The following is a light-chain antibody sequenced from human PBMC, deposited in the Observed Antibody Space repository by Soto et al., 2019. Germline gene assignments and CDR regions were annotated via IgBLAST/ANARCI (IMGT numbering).Light chain of an antibody. V-gene: IGKV1-5*03. CDR1: QSISSW. CDR2: KAS. J-gene: IGKJ4*01. CDR3: QQYHSYLT. Sequence: DIQMTQSPSTLSASVGDRVTITCRASQSISSWLAWYQQKPGKAPKLLIYKASSLESGLPSRFSGSGSGTEFTLTISSLQPDDFATYYCQQYHSYLTFGGGTKVDIK.